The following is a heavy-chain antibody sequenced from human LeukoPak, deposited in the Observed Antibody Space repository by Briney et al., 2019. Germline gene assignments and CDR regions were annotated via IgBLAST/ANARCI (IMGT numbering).Heavy chain of an antibody. CDR1: GGSVSSGSYY. D-gene: IGHD1-26*01. CDR2: IYYSGST. CDR3: ARNIVGPRQVDY. J-gene: IGHJ4*02. V-gene: IGHV4-61*01. Sequence: SETLSLTCTVSGGSVSSGSYYWSWIRQPPGTGLEWIGYIYYSGSTNHNPSLKSRVTISVDTSKNQFSLKLSSVTAADTAIYYCARNIVGPRQVDYWGQGTLVTVSS.